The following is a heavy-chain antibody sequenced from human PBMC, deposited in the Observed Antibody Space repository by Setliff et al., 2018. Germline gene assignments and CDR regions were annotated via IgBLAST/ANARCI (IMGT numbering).Heavy chain of an antibody. CDR2: INPHANEK. CDR1: GFTYKNDW. Sequence: GGSLRLSCGASGFTYKNDWVSWVRQAPGKGLEWLASINPHANEKYYVDSVKGRFTISRDNAKNSLSLQMNSLRTEDTAVYYCFGAGTCSYWGQGTLVTVSS. D-gene: IGHD3-10*01. CDR3: FGAGTCSY. J-gene: IGHJ4*02. V-gene: IGHV3-7*01.